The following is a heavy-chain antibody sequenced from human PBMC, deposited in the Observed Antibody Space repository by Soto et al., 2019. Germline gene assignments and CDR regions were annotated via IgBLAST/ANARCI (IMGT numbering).Heavy chain of an antibody. CDR3: ARQKLDVPAYLDY. CDR2: VSSSGTT. V-gene: IGHV4-59*08. CDR1: GDSITSYN. J-gene: IGHJ4*02. D-gene: IGHD1-1*01. Sequence: PSVTLSLTCTVSGDSITSYNWNWLSKPPGKGLEWIGYVSSSGTTNYNPSLKSRVTTSIDTSRNQFSLKLTSVTAADTSVYYCARQKLDVPAYLDYWGQGTLVTVSS.